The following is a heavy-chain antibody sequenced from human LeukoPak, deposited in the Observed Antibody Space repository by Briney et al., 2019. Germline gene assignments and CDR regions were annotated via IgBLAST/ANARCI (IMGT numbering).Heavy chain of an antibody. CDR2: VSSDGINT. CDR3: AKPFGFLEWLYGGYFDS. D-gene: IGHD3-3*01. Sequence: GGSLRLSCLAPGFTFINFAMSWGRQGPGKGVEWVSAVSSDGINTYYTDSLKGRFTISRDNSKNTVFLQMHSLTAEDTAVYYCAKPFGFLEWLYGGYFDSWGQGTLVTVSS. J-gene: IGHJ4*02. V-gene: IGHV3-23*01. CDR1: GFTFINFA.